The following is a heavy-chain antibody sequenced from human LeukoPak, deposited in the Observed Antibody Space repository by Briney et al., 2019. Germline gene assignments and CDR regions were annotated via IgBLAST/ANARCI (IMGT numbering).Heavy chain of an antibody. V-gene: IGHV3-30*18. CDR2: ISYDGSKQ. J-gene: IGHJ6*02. D-gene: IGHD3-9*01. Sequence: PGGSLRLSCEASGFTFSDYGIHWVRQAPGKGLEWVSVISYDGSKQYHADSVQGRFTISRDNSKNTLYLQMNSLRAEDTAVYYCAKGIHPEYYDILTGTYYYYGMDVWGQGTTVTVSS. CDR3: AKGIHPEYYDILTGTYYYYGMDV. CDR1: GFTFSDYG.